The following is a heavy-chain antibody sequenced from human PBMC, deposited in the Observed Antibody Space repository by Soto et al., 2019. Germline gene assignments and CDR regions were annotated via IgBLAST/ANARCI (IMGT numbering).Heavy chain of an antibody. J-gene: IGHJ4*02. D-gene: IGHD5-18*01. CDR1: GGSISSGDYY. Sequence: QVQLQESGPGLVKPSQTLSLTCTVSGGSISSGDYYWSWIRQPPGKGLEWIGYIYYSGSTYYNPSLTSRVTISVDTSKNQFSLKLSSVSAGDTAVYYCASDRGYSYGAFDYWGQGTLVTVSS. V-gene: IGHV4-30-4*01. CDR2: IYYSGST. CDR3: ASDRGYSYGAFDY.